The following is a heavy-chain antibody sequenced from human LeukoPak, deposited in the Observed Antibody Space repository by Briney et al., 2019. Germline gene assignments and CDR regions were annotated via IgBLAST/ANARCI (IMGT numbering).Heavy chain of an antibody. CDR1: GFTFSSYA. CDR3: AKSSGYSYCSGYSFDY. J-gene: IGHJ4*02. D-gene: IGHD5-18*01. V-gene: IGHV3-23*01. Sequence: GGSLRLSCAASGFTFSSYAMSWVRQAPGKGLEWVSSISGSGGSTYYADSVKGRFTISSDNSKNTLYLQTNSRRAEDTAVYYCAKSSGYSYCSGYSFDYWGQGTLVTVSS. CDR2: ISGSGGST.